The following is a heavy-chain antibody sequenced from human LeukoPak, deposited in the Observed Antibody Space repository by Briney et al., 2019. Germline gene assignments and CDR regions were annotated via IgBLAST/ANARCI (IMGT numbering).Heavy chain of an antibody. J-gene: IGHJ5*02. CDR2: IYSGGSS. Sequence: AGGSLRLSCEASGFAVSARPMSWVRQAPGKGLEWVSVIYSGGSSYYADSVKGRFTISRDNAKNSLYLQMNSLRAEDTAVYYCARGVRGYYYGSGIDPWGQGTLVTVSS. CDR3: ARGVRGYYYGSGIDP. V-gene: IGHV3-66*01. D-gene: IGHD3-10*01. CDR1: GFAVSARP.